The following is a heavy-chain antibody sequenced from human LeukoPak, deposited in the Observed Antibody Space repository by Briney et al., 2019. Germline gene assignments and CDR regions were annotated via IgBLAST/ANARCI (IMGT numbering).Heavy chain of an antibody. Sequence: GGPLRLSCTASGFTFGDYAMSWFRQAPGKGLEWVGFIRSKACGGTTEYAASVKGRFTISRDDSKSIAYLQMNSLKTEDTAVYYCTRDRLKYDFWSGYPDYWGQGTPVTVSS. CDR1: GFTFGDYA. V-gene: IGHV3-49*03. J-gene: IGHJ4*02. D-gene: IGHD3-3*01. CDR3: TRDRLKYDFWSGYPDY. CDR2: IRSKACGGTT.